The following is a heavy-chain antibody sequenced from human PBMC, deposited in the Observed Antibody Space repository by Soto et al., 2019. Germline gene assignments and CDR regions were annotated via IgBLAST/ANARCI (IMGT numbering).Heavy chain of an antibody. CDR3: ARGGLGNYYNDY. CDR1: GFTFSRDW. Sequence: EVQLVESGGGLVQPGGSLRLSCAASGFTFSRDWMHWVRQSPGKGLVWVSRIKGDGTITNYADSVKGRFTTSRDNAKNTVYLQLNSLTTAYTAVYYCARGGLGNYYNDYWGQGTLVTVSS. J-gene: IGHJ4*02. V-gene: IGHV3-74*01. D-gene: IGHD3-10*01. CDR2: IKGDGTIT.